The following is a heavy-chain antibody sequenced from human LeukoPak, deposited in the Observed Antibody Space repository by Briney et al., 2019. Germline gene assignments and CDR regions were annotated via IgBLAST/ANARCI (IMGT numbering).Heavy chain of an antibody. CDR2: IKSKKDGGTT. D-gene: IGHD3-22*01. V-gene: IGHV3-15*07. CDR3: TQGSGFYYDY. Sequence: GGSLGLSCAVSGLTVSNVWMNWVRQAPGKGLEWVGRIKSKKDGGTTEFAAPVRGRSTISRDDSQNTLYLQMNSLTSDDTAVYYCTQGSGFYYDYWGQGTLVTVSS. CDR1: GLTVSNVW. J-gene: IGHJ4*02.